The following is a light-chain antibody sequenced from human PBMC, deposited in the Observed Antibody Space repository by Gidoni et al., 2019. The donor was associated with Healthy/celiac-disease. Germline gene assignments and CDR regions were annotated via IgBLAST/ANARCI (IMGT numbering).Light chain of an antibody. V-gene: IGKV3-11*01. J-gene: IGKJ2*01. CDR2: DAS. CDR1: QSVSSY. Sequence: TVSCRASQSVSSYLAWYQQKPGQAPRLLIYDASNRATGIPARFSGSGSGTDFTLTISSLEPEEFAVYYCQQRSNWPRMYTFGQGTKLEIK. CDR3: QQRSNWPRMYT.